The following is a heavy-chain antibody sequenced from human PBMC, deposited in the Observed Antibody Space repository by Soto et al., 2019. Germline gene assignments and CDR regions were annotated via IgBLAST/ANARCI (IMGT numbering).Heavy chain of an antibody. CDR1: GGSISSSSYY. D-gene: IGHD4-17*01. V-gene: IGHV4-39*01. CDR2: IYYSGST. CDR3: ARRGDYGDDAFDI. Sequence: SETLSLTCTVSGGSISSSSYYWGWIRQPPGKGLEWIGSIYYSGSTHYNPSLKSRVTIPVDTSKNQFSLKLSSVTAADTAVYYCARRGDYGDDAFDIWGQGTMVTVSS. J-gene: IGHJ3*02.